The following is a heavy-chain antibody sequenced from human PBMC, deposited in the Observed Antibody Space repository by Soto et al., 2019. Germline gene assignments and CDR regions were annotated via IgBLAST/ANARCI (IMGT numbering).Heavy chain of an antibody. CDR2: MNPNSGNT. D-gene: IGHD3-10*01. CDR3: ARGYYGSGSYYCMDD. Sequence: ASVKVSCKASGYTFTSYDINWVRQATGQGLEWMGWMNPNSGNTGYAQKFQGRVTMTRNTSISTAYMELSSLRSEDTAVYYCARGYYGSGSYYCMDDGRQVTTVTVS. CDR1: GYTFTSYD. J-gene: IGHJ6*02. V-gene: IGHV1-8*01.